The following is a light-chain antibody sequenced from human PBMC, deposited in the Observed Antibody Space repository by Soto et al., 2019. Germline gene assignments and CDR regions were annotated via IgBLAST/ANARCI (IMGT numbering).Light chain of an antibody. V-gene: IGLV2-14*01. CDR1: SSDVGAYKS. Sequence: QSALTQPASVSGSPGQSITISCTGTSSDVGAYKSVYWYQQHPGKAPKLLIHEVSYRPSEISNRFSGSKSGNTASLTISGLQAEDEADYYCRSYSTNVTLVFGGGTKLTVL. CDR3: RSYSTNVTLV. J-gene: IGLJ2*01. CDR2: EVS.